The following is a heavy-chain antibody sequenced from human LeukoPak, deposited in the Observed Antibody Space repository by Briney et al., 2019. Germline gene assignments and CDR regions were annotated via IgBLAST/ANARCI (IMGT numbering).Heavy chain of an antibody. J-gene: IGHJ5*02. CDR3: ARTNYDILTGYPNWFDP. D-gene: IGHD3-9*01. CDR1: GYSFTSYW. CDR2: IYPGDSDT. Sequence: GESLKISFKGSGYSFTSYWIGWVRQMPGKGLEWMGIIYPGDSDTRYSPSFQGQVTISADKSISTAYLQWSSLKASDTAMYYCARTNYDILTGYPNWFDPWGQGTLVTVSS. V-gene: IGHV5-51*01.